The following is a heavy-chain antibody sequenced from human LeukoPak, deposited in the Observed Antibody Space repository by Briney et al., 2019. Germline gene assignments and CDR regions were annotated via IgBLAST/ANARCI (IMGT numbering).Heavy chain of an antibody. J-gene: IGHJ4*02. CDR1: GFTFSSYG. CDR2: ISYDGSNK. Sequence: GGSLRLSCAASGFTFSSYGMHWVRQAPGKGLEWVAVISYDGSNKYYADSVKGRFTISRDNSKNTLYLQMNSLRAEDTAVYYCAKPTGYSYGYPFDYWGQGTLVTVSS. D-gene: IGHD5-18*01. CDR3: AKPTGYSYGYPFDY. V-gene: IGHV3-30*18.